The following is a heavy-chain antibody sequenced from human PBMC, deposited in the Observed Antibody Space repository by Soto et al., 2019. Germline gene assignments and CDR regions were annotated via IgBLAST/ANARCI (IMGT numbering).Heavy chain of an antibody. D-gene: IGHD1-26*01. V-gene: IGHV3-74*01. CDR3: AGDPGGADTFDY. J-gene: IGHJ4*02. Sequence: GESLKISCAASGFTFSSYRMHWVRQVPGKGLVWVSHINSDGNGTDYADSWKGRFTVSRDNAKRTQYLQMNSLRAEDTAVYYCAGDPGGADTFDYWGQGTLVTVSS. CDR2: INSDGNGT. CDR1: GFTFSSYR.